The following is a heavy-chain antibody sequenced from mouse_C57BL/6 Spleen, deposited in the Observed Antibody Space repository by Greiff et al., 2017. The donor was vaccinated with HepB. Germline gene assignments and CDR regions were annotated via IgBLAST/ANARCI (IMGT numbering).Heavy chain of an antibody. CDR3: ARAYGKRSYYFDY. CDR2: ISDGGSYT. D-gene: IGHD2-1*01. V-gene: IGHV5-4*03. CDR1: GFTFSSYA. Sequence: EVMLVESGGGLVKPGGSLKLSCAASGFTFSSYAMSWVRQTPEKRLEWVATISDGGSYTYYPDNVKGRFTISRDNAKNNLYLQMSHLKSEDTAMYYCARAYGKRSYYFDYWGQGTTLTVSS. J-gene: IGHJ2*01.